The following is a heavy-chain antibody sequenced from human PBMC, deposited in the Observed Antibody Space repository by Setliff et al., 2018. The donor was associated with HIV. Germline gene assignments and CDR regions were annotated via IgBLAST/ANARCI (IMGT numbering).Heavy chain of an antibody. D-gene: IGHD1-1*01. J-gene: IGHJ5*02. CDR1: SESIVSYY. V-gene: IGHV4-4*08. CDR3: SRAAYDAVDWLDP. CDR2: IHTSGRT. Sequence: SETLSLTCAVSSESIVSYYWNWIRQPPGRGLEWIGYIHTSGRTKYNPSLKSRLTILVDTSKKKFSLRPTSVTAADTAVYYCSRAAYDAVDWLDPWGQGTLVTVSS.